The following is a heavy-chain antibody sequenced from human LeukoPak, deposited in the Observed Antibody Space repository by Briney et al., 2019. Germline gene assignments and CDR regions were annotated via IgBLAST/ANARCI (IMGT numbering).Heavy chain of an antibody. CDR1: TTSLSSYY. V-gene: IGHV4-59*01. CDR3: ASGSWVPFDY. CDR2: IYYTGAT. Sequence: SETLSLTCAFSTTSLSSYYWSWIRQSPGKGLEWMGYIYYTGATSYNPSLKSRVTISIDTSKNQFSLKLRSVTAADTAVYYCASGSWVPFDYWGQGTLVTVSS. J-gene: IGHJ4*02. D-gene: IGHD3-10*01.